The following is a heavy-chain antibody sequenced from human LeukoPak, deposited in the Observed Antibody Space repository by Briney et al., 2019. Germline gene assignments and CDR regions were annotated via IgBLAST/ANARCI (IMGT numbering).Heavy chain of an antibody. CDR3: AATGRDTAMETNLDY. Sequence: SETLSLTCTVSGGSISSSNWWSWVRQPPGKGLEWIGEIYHSGSTNYNPSLKSRVTISVDKSKNQFSLKLSSVTAADTAVYYCAATGRDTAMETNLDYWGQGTLVTVSS. J-gene: IGHJ4*02. CDR2: IYHSGST. D-gene: IGHD5-18*01. CDR1: GGSISSSNW. V-gene: IGHV4-4*02.